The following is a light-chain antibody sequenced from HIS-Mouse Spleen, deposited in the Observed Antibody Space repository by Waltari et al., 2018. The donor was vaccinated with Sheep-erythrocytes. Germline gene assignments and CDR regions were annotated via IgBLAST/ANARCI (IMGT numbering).Light chain of an antibody. CDR3: QAWDSSTAWNVV. Sequence: SYELTQPPSVSVSPGQTASITCSGAKLGGNYACWYQQKPGPSPVLVIYQDSKRPSGIPERFSGSNSGNTATLTISGTQAMDEADYYCQAWDSSTAWNVVFGGGTKLTVL. J-gene: IGLJ2*01. V-gene: IGLV3-1*01. CDR2: QDS. CDR1: KLGGNY.